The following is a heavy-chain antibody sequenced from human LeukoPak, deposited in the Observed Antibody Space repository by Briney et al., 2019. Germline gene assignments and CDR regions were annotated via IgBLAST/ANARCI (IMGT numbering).Heavy chain of an antibody. CDR3: ARVTTGGYYNC. J-gene: IGHJ4*02. V-gene: IGHV4-61*02. Sequence: PSQTLSLTCTVSGGSISSGTYYGPWIRQPAGKGLEWIGRIYTTGSTNYNPSLKSRVTMSTDTSKNQFSLKLSSVTAADTAVYYCARVTTGGYYNCWGQGTLVTVSS. D-gene: IGHD3-22*01. CDR1: GGSISSGTYY. CDR2: IYTTGST.